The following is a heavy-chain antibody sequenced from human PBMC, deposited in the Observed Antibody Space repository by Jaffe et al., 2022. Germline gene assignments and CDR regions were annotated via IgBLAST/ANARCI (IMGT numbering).Heavy chain of an antibody. Sequence: QVQLVESGGGVVQPGGSLRLSCAASGFTFSSYGMHWVRQAPGKGLEWVAFIRYDGSNKYYADSVKGRFTISRDNSKNTLYLQMNSLRAEDTAVYYCAKDQVPAAIPGSFGFDPWGQGTLVTVSS. CDR2: IRYDGSNK. CDR1: GFTFSSYG. J-gene: IGHJ5*02. D-gene: IGHD2-2*01. CDR3: AKDQVPAAIPGSFGFDP. V-gene: IGHV3-30*02.